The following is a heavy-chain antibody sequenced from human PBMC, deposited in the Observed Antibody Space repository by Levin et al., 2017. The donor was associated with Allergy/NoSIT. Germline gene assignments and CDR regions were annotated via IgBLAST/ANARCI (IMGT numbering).Heavy chain of an antibody. J-gene: IGHJ4*02. V-gene: IGHV3-23*01. CDR3: AKVRGTGVWYFDY. CDR1: GFTFSNYA. Sequence: SCAASGFTFSNYAMNWVRQAPGKGLEWVSAISGSDGNTYYADSVRGRFTISRDNSKNTLYLQMNSLRAEDTAVYYCAKVRGTGVWYFDYWGQGTLVTVSS. D-gene: IGHD1-14*01. CDR2: ISGSDGNT.